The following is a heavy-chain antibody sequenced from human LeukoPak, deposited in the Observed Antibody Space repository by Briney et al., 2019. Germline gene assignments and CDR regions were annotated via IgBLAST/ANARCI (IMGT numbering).Heavy chain of an antibody. J-gene: IGHJ4*02. CDR3: AGSSWFNY. CDR2: IYYSGST. D-gene: IGHD6-13*01. CDR1: GGSISSSSYY. V-gene: IGHV4-61*01. Sequence: SETLSLTCTVSGGSISSSSYYWSWIRQPPGKGLEWIGYIYYSGSTNYNPSLKGRVTISVDTSKNQFSLKLSSVTAADTAVYYCAGSSWFNYWGQGTLVTVSS.